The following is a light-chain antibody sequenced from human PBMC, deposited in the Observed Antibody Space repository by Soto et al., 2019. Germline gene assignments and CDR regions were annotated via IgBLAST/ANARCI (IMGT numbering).Light chain of an antibody. CDR3: QQYRRCPA. V-gene: IGKV3-20*01. CDR2: GAS. CDR1: QSVSGSY. J-gene: IGKJ4*01. Sequence: LMESPGAQSFCPAERATLACRATQSVSGSYLAWYQQKPGQAPRLLIYGASSRATGILDRFSGSGAGTDFALSISRREPEDFAVYYCQQYRRCPAFRGGTKVDIK.